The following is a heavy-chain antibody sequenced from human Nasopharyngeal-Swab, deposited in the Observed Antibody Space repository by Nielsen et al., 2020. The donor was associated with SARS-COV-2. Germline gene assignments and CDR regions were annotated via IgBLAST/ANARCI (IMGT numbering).Heavy chain of an antibody. CDR1: GGTFSSYG. Sequence: SVKVSCKTSGGTFSSYGISWVRHAPGEGLEWMGGIISVLPITRYAQKFRDRVTITADKSTSTAYMELSSLRSEDTAAYYCARGGWLRKDYYYSYYYMDVWGKGTTVTVSS. V-gene: IGHV1-69*10. J-gene: IGHJ6*03. D-gene: IGHD5-24*01. CDR2: IISVLPIT. CDR3: ARGGWLRKDYYYSYYYMDV.